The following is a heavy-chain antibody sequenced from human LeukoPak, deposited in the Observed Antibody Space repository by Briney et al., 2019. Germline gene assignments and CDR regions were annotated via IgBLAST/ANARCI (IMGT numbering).Heavy chain of an antibody. V-gene: IGHV4-59*01. CDR3: ARESPAVTAAFDI. D-gene: IGHD4-17*01. CDR1: GGSISSYY. CDR2: IYYSGST. J-gene: IGHJ3*02. Sequence: SETLSLTCTVSGGSISSYYWSWIRQPPGKGLGWIGYIYYSGSTNYNPSLKSRVTISVDTSKNQFSLKLSSVTAADTAVYYCARESPAVTAAFDIWGQGTMVTVSS.